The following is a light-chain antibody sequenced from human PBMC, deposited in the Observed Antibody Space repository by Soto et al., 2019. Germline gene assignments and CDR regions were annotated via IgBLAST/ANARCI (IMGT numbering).Light chain of an antibody. CDR2: DNN. V-gene: IGLV1-51*01. Sequence: QSVLTQPPSVSAAPGQKVTISCSGSSSNIEHNNVSWYQQLPGTAPKLLIYDNNKPPSGIPDRFSGPNYGASATLGITGLQHGDEADYYCGTWDASLSAGVFGGGTTLTVL. CDR3: GTWDASLSAGV. CDR1: SSNIEHNN. J-gene: IGLJ2*01.